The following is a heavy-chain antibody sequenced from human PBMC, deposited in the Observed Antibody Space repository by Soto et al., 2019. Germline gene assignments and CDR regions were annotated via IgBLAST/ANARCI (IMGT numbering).Heavy chain of an antibody. CDR1: GGSFSGYY. Sequence: SETLSLTCAVYGGSFSGYYWSWIRQPPGKGLEWIGEINHSGSTNYNPSLKSRVTISVDRSKNQFSLKLSSVTAADTAVYYCARAGGSGSYPPGDFDYWGQGALVTVSS. CDR2: INHSGST. CDR3: ARAGGSGSYPPGDFDY. D-gene: IGHD3-10*01. V-gene: IGHV4-34*01. J-gene: IGHJ4*02.